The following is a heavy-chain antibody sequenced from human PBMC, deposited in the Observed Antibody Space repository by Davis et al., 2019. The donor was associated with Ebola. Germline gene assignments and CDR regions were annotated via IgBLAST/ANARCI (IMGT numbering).Heavy chain of an antibody. CDR2: ISYDGSNK. J-gene: IGHJ6*03. V-gene: IGHV3-30-3*01. Sequence: GESLKISCAASGFTFSSYAMHWVRQAPGKGLEWVAVISYDGSNKYYADSVKGRFSISRDNSKNTVYLQMNGLRADDTAVYYCARAGLDSSSRYPGTYYMDVWGNGTTVTVSS. CDR1: GFTFSSYA. D-gene: IGHD6-13*01. CDR3: ARAGLDSSSRYPGTYYMDV.